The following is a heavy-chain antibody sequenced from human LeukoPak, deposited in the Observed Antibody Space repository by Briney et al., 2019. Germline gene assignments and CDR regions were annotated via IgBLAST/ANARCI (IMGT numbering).Heavy chain of an antibody. D-gene: IGHD3-16*02. J-gene: IGHJ4*02. Sequence: SSETLSLTCPVSGDTVNTRRYYWGWIRQPPGQGLEWIGSIYHSGSTYYEPSLRSRVTISIDTSRNQFSLNLTSVTTADTALYFCARRDIVKGGFDYWGQGTLVTVSS. V-gene: IGHV4-39*01. CDR2: IYHSGST. CDR3: ARRDIVKGGFDY. CDR1: GDTVNTRRYY.